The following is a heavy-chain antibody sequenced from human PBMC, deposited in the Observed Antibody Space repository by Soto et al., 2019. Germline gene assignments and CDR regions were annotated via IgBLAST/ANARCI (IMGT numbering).Heavy chain of an antibody. CDR2: IYYAGST. CDR1: GGSVNNYY. D-gene: IGHD3-22*01. J-gene: IGHJ4*02. Sequence: SETLSLTCTVSGGSVNNYYWSWIRQPPGKGLEFIGYIYYAGSTTYNPSLKSRVTMSVDTSKNQFSLKVNSVSATDTAVYHCARVRGYDSSDYQYFDYWGQGTLVTVSS. V-gene: IGHV4-59*02. CDR3: ARVRGYDSSDYQYFDY.